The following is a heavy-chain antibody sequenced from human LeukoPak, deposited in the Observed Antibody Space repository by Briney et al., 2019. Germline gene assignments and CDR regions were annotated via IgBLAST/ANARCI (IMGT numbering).Heavy chain of an antibody. V-gene: IGHV3-64*01. CDR2: ISSNGGST. J-gene: IGHJ4*02. CDR1: GFTFSSYA. CDR3: AREGEAGDFDY. Sequence: GGSLRLSCAASGFTFSSYAMHWVRQAPGKGLEYVSAISSNGGSTYYANSVKGRFTISRDNSKNTLYLQMGSLRAEDMAVYYCAREGEAGDFDYWGQGTLVTVSS. D-gene: IGHD3-16*01.